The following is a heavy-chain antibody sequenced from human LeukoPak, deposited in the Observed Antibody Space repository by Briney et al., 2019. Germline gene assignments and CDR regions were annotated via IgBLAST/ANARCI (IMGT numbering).Heavy chain of an antibody. CDR3: ARTDPGIKGMDV. CDR1: GYTFTGYY. CDR2: INPNSGGT. V-gene: IGHV1-2*02. J-gene: IGHJ6*02. D-gene: IGHD1-14*01. Sequence: ASVKVSCTASGYTFTGYYMHWVRQAPGQGLEWMGWINPNSGGTNYAQKFQGRVTMTRDTSISTAYMELSRLRSDDTAVYYCARTDPGIKGMDVWGQGTTVTVSS.